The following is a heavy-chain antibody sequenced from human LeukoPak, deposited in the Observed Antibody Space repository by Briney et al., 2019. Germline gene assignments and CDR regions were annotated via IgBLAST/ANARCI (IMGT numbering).Heavy chain of an antibody. CDR1: GFTFSSYG. CDR2: IRYDGSNK. CDR3: AKDTNSGSYSDFDY. V-gene: IGHV3-30*02. J-gene: IGHJ4*02. Sequence: GGSLRLSCAASGFTFSSYGMRWVRQAPGKGPEWVAFIRYDGSNKYYADSVKGRFTISRDNSKNTLYLQMNSLRAEDTAVYYCAKDTNSGSYSDFDYWGQGTLVTVSS. D-gene: IGHD1-26*01.